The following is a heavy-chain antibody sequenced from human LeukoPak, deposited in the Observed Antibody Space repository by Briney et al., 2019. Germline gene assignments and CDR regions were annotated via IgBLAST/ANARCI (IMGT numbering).Heavy chain of an antibody. D-gene: IGHD6-13*01. CDR2: INHSGST. CDR3: AKDSYSKGDF. CDR1: GGSFSGYY. Sequence: SETLSLTCAVYGGSFSGYYWSWIRQPPGKGLERIGEINHSGSTNYNPSLKSRVTISVDTSKNQFPLKLSSVTAADTAVYYCAKDSYSKGDFWGQGVLVTVSS. V-gene: IGHV4-34*01. J-gene: IGHJ4*02.